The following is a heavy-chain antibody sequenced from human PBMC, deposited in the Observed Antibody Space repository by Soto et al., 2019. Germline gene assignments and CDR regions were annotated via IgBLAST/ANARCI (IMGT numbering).Heavy chain of an antibody. V-gene: IGHV3-13*04. CDR3: ARGELGIVRSYWYFDL. CDR2: IGTAGDT. D-gene: IGHD7-27*01. J-gene: IGHJ2*01. CDR1: GFTFSSYD. Sequence: EVQLVKSGGGLVQPGGSLRLSCAASGFTFSSYDMHWVRQATGKGVEWVSAIGTAGDTYYPGSVKGRFTISREDAKSSLYLQMNSLRAGDTAVYYCARGELGIVRSYWYFDLWGRGTLVTVSS.